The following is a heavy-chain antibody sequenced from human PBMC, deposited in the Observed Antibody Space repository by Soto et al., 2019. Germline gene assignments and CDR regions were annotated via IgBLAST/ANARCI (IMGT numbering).Heavy chain of an antibody. J-gene: IGHJ6*03. CDR2: ISSSSSYI. Sequence: EVQLVESGGGLVKPGGSLRLSCAASGFTFSSYSMNWVRQAPGKGLEWVSSISSSSSYIYYADSVKGRFPISRDNDKNSSYLQMNGGRAEETVVYYCARVTHAGGIKLWSQSSYYYYYYMDVWGKGTTGTVSS. CDR3: ARVTHAGGIKLWSQSSYYYYYYMDV. D-gene: IGHD5-18*01. CDR1: GFTFSSYS. V-gene: IGHV3-21*01.